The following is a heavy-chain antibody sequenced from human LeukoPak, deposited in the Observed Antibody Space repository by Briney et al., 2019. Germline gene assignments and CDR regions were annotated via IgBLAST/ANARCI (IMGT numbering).Heavy chain of an antibody. CDR1: GFTFSSYI. Sequence: AGSLRLSCSASGFTFSSYIMHWVRQAPGKGLEYVSAITSIGGSTYYADSVKGRFTISRDNSKNTLYLQMSSLRPEDTAVYYCVKDDSYYYGSGSSNEWGQGTLVTVSS. D-gene: IGHD3-10*01. CDR2: ITSIGGST. J-gene: IGHJ4*02. CDR3: VKDDSYYYGSGSSNE. V-gene: IGHV3-64D*06.